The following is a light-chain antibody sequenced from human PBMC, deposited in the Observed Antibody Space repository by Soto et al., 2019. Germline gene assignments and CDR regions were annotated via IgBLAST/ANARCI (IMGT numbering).Light chain of an antibody. J-gene: IGKJ2*01. CDR1: QGISNY. V-gene: IGKV1-27*01. CDR2: ATS. CDR3: QKYNSAPYT. Sequence: DIQMTQSPSSLSASVGDRVTITCRASQGISNYLAWYQQKPGKVPKLLIYATSTLQSGVPSRFSGSRSGADFTLTISSLQPEDVATYYCQKYNSAPYTFGQGTKLEIK.